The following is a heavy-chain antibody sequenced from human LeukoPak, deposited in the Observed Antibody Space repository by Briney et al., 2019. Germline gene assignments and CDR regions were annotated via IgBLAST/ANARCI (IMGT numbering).Heavy chain of an antibody. CDR2: IDQSGNP. D-gene: IGHD6-13*01. CDR3: ARLLVVATAGGDYFGY. V-gene: IGHV4-4*02. J-gene: IGHJ4*02. Sequence: SETLSLTCAVSGDSIISSNWWSWVRQPPGKGLEWMGEIDQSGNPNYNSSLESRVTISVDKSKNQFSLTLNSVTAADTAVYYCARLLVVATAGGDYFGYWGQGILVTVSS. CDR1: GDSIISSNW.